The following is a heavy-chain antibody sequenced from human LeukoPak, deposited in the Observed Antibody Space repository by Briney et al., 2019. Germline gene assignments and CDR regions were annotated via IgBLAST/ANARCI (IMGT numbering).Heavy chain of an antibody. Sequence: GGSLRLSCAASGFKVNNIHMSWVRQAPGRGLEWVSVFNGGGGIYYADSVQGRFTISRDNSKNTVYLQMNNLRGDDSALYYCVRDLAGAFDFWGQGTPVKVSS. CDR2: FNGGGGI. D-gene: IGHD6-19*01. CDR1: GFKVNNIH. CDR3: VRDLAGAFDF. V-gene: IGHV3-66*01. J-gene: IGHJ4*02.